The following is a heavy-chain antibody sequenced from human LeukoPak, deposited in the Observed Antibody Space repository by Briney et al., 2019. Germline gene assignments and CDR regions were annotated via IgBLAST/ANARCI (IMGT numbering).Heavy chain of an antibody. Sequence: PGGSLRLSCAASGFTLSTYGMHWVRQAPGKGLEWVAFIRYDGSNKYYADSVKGRFTISRDNSKNTLYLQMGSLRAEDMAVYYCAREGTYYYDSSQFSGAFDIWGQGTMVTVSS. CDR1: GFTLSTYG. V-gene: IGHV3-30*02. J-gene: IGHJ3*02. CDR2: IRYDGSNK. CDR3: AREGTYYYDSSQFSGAFDI. D-gene: IGHD3-22*01.